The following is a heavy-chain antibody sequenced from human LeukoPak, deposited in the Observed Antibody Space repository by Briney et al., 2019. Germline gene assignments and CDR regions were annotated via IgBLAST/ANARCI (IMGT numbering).Heavy chain of an antibody. J-gene: IGHJ2*01. V-gene: IGHV1-69*13. Sequence: SVKVSCKASGGTFSSYAISWVRQAPGQGLEWMGGMIPIFGTANYAQKFQGRVTITADESTSTAYMELSSLRSEDTAVYYCARDGFVVVPAAMGWYFDLWGRGTLVTVSS. CDR1: GGTFSSYA. D-gene: IGHD2-2*01. CDR3: ARDGFVVVPAAMGWYFDL. CDR2: MIPIFGTA.